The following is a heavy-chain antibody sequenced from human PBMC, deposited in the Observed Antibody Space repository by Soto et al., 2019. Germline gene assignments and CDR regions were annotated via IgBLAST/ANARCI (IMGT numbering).Heavy chain of an antibody. V-gene: IGHV4-59*04. CDR3: ASPKIAFYNWFDP. D-gene: IGHD3-3*02. CDR1: GGSISSYY. CDR2: IYYSGST. Sequence: SETLSLTCTVSGGSISSYYWSWIRQPPGKGLEWIGYIYYSGSTYYNPSLKSRVTISVDTSKNQLSLKLSSVTAADTAVYYCASPKIAFYNWFDPWGQGTLANVSS. J-gene: IGHJ5*02.